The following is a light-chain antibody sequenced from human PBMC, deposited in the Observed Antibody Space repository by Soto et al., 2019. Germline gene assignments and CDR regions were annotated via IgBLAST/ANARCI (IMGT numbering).Light chain of an antibody. V-gene: IGKV1-39*01. CDR2: AAS. CDR3: QQNCNTLYT. J-gene: IGKJ2*01. CDR1: QILSNC. Sequence: DIPMTQSPSSLSASVGDRVTITCRASQILSNCLNWYQQKPGKAPNLLISAASSLQSGVPSRFSGSGSGTDFTLTISSLQPEDFATYFCQQNCNTLYTFGQGTRLEIK.